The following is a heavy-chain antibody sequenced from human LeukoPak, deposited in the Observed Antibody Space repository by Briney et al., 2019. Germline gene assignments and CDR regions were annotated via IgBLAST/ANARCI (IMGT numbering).Heavy chain of an antibody. J-gene: IGHJ4*02. D-gene: IGHD3-3*01. Sequence: SETLSLTCAVYGGSFSGYYWSWIRQPPGKGLEWIGEINHSGSTNYNPSLNSRVTISVDTSKNQFSLKLSSVTAADTAVYYCARAILRGGAYYDFWSGYPNFDYWGQGTLVTVSS. CDR2: INHSGST. V-gene: IGHV4-34*01. CDR1: GGSFSGYY. CDR3: ARAILRGGAYYDFWSGYPNFDY.